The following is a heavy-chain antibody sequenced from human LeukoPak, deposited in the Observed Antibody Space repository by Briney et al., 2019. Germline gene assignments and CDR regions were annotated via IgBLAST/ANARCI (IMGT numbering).Heavy chain of an antibody. CDR2: IKQDGSEK. Sequence: GGSLRLSCAASGFTFSSYWMSWVRQAPGKGLEWVANIKQDGSEKYYADSVKGRFTISRDNAKNSLYLQMNSLRAEDTAVYYYATRGPPTYYDFWSGYYTYFDYWGQGTLVTVSS. CDR1: GFTFSSYW. V-gene: IGHV3-7*01. CDR3: ATRGPPTYYDFWSGYYTYFDY. D-gene: IGHD3-3*01. J-gene: IGHJ4*02.